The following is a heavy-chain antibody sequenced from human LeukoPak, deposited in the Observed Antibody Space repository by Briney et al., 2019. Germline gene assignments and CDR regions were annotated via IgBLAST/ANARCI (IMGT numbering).Heavy chain of an antibody. J-gene: IGHJ4*02. CDR1: GGSITGYY. V-gene: IGHV4-59*12. D-gene: IGHD5-12*01. CDR2: IYYSGST. CDR3: ARDLAVSGYSGYLTWYFDY. Sequence: PSETLSLTCTVSGGSITGYYWSWIRQPPGKGLEWIGYIYYSGSTNYNPSLKNRVTMSVDTSKNQFSLKLTSVTAADTAVYYCARDLAVSGYSGYLTWYFDYWGQGTLVTVSS.